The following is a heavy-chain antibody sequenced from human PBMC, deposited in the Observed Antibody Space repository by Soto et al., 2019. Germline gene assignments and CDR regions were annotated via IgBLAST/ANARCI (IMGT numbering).Heavy chain of an antibody. CDR1: GDSVSSNSAA. D-gene: IGHD6-19*01. Sequence: KQSQTLSLTCAISGDSVSSNSAAWNWIRQSPSRGLEWLGRTYYRSKCYNDYAVSVKSRITINPDTSKKQCSLQLDSVSPEDTALYNCASDSTVAGGLYFWGQGTLGTVSS. CDR3: ASDSTVAGGLYF. V-gene: IGHV6-1*01. CDR2: TYYRSKCYN. J-gene: IGHJ4*02.